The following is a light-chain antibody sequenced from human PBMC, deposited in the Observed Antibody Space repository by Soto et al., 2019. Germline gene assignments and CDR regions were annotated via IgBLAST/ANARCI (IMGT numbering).Light chain of an antibody. CDR1: SSDVGGYNY. Sequence: QSALTQPASVSGSPGQSITISCTGTSSDVGGYNYVSWYQQHPGKAPKLMIYDVSNRPSGVSNRFSGSKSGNTASLTTSGLPAEDEADYYCSSYTSSSTPVVFGGGTKLTVL. CDR2: DVS. CDR3: SSYTSSSTPVV. J-gene: IGLJ2*01. V-gene: IGLV2-14*01.